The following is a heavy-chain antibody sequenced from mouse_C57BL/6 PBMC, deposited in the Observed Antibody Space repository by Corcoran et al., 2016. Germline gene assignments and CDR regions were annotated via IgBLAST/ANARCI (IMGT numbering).Heavy chain of an antibody. Sequence: DVQLQESGPGLVKPSQSLSLTCSVTGYSITSGYYWNWIRQFPGNKLEWMGYISYDGSNNYNPSLKNRISITRDTSKNQFFLKLNSVTTEDTATYYCARALLLSYAMDYWGQGTSVTVSS. CDR2: ISYDGSN. J-gene: IGHJ4*01. CDR1: GYSITSGYY. CDR3: ARALLLSYAMDY. D-gene: IGHD1-1*01. V-gene: IGHV3-6*01.